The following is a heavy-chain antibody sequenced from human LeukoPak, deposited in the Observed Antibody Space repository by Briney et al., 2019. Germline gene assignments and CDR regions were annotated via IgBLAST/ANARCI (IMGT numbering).Heavy chain of an antibody. CDR3: AKDQGVVGFYDA. Sequence: PGGSLRLSCEASGFTSSRFGMNWVRQAPGKGLEWVAFIQYDESLKCYLGSVKGRFATSRDNSKNTVYLQMNSLRVEDTAVYYCAKDQGVVGFYDAWGQGTLVTVSS. CDR2: IQYDESLK. CDR1: GFTSSRFG. D-gene: IGHD2/OR15-2a*01. J-gene: IGHJ5*02. V-gene: IGHV3-30*02.